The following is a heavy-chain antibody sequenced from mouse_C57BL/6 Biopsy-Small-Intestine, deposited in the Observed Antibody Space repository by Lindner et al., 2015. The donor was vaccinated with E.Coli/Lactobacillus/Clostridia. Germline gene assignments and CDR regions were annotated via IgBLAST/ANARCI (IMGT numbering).Heavy chain of an antibody. CDR3: VRYYGDY. Sequence: VQLQESGPELVKPGTLVKISCKASGYTFTDYNIDWVKQSHGKSLEWIAYIYPNNGGTDYNQKFKSKATLTVDKSSNTAYMELHRLTSEDSAVYYCVRYYGDYWGQGTTLTVSS. CDR1: GYTFTDYN. D-gene: IGHD1-1*02. CDR2: IYPNNGGT. J-gene: IGHJ2*01. V-gene: IGHV1-34*02.